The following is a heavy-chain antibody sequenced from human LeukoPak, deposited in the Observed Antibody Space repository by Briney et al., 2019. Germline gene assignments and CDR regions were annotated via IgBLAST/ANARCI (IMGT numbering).Heavy chain of an antibody. CDR1: RGSITSDSYY. D-gene: IGHD5-24*01. V-gene: IGHV4-39*01. CDR3: ARGFRDDYNYFDY. CDR2: IYYSGST. J-gene: IGHJ4*02. Sequence: SETLSLTSALPRGSITSDSYYAAWIRQPPGKGLEWIGSIYYSGSTYYNPSLKSRVIISIDTSKNQFSLKLSSVTAADTAVDYCARGFRDDYNYFDYWGQGTLVTVSS.